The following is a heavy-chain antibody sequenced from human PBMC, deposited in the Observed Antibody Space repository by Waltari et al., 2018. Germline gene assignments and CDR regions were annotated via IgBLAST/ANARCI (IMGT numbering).Heavy chain of an antibody. CDR2: INYSETT. J-gene: IGHJ4*02. CDR1: GESFSGYY. CDR3: ARRGETATLDY. V-gene: IGHV4-34*01. Sequence: QVQLQQWGAGLLKPSETLSLTCAVYGESFSGYYWTWIRQPPGKGLEWIGEINYSETTNHTPPRKSRGTMSVATSKNQIALRVRSVTAADTAVYYCARRGETATLDYWGQGTLVTVSS. D-gene: IGHD6-25*01.